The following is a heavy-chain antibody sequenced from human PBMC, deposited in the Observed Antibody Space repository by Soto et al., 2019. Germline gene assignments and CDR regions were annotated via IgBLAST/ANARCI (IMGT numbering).Heavy chain of an antibody. Sequence: QITLKESGPTLVKPTQTLTLTCTFSEFSLSTSGVGVGWIRQPPGKALEWLALIYWDDDKRYSPSLKSRLTIPKDTSKTQVVLTMTNMDPVDTATYYCAHLHTYYYGSGNNYWGQGTLVTVSS. J-gene: IGHJ4*02. D-gene: IGHD3-10*01. CDR1: EFSLSTSGVG. CDR2: IYWDDDK. V-gene: IGHV2-5*02. CDR3: AHLHTYYYGSGNNY.